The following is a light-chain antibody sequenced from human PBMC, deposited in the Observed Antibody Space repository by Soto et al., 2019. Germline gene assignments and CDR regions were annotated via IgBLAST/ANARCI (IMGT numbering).Light chain of an antibody. CDR1: SCDVGGYNY. CDR2: DVS. J-gene: IGLJ2*01. CDR3: RSYTSSSTVV. Sequence: QSVLTQPASVSGSPGQSITISCSGTSCDVGGYNYVSWYQQHPGKAPKLMIYDVSNRPSGVSNRFSGSKSGNTASLTISGLQAEDEADYYCRSYTSSSTVVFGGGTKLTVL. V-gene: IGLV2-14*01.